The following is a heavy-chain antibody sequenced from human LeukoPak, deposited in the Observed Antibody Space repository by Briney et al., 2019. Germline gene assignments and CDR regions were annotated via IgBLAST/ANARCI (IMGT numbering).Heavy chain of an antibody. Sequence: GASVKVSCKASGYTFTGYYMHWVRQAPGQGLEWMGWINPNSGGTNYAQKFQGRVTMTRDTSISTAYLELSRLRSDDTAVYYCARGGHPRWERSSSSYDYWGQGTLVTVSS. D-gene: IGHD6-6*01. CDR1: GYTFTGYY. J-gene: IGHJ4*02. CDR3: ARGGHPRWERSSSSYDY. CDR2: INPNSGGT. V-gene: IGHV1-2*02.